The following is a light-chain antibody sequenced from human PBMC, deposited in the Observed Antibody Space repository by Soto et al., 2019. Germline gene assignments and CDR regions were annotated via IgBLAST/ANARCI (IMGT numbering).Light chain of an antibody. V-gene: IGLV2-14*02. J-gene: IGLJ3*02. CDR3: SSYTNTSTLV. CDR2: DVS. Sequence: QSALTQPASVSGSPGQSITISCTGTSSDVGAYNLVSWYQQHPGRAPKLFIFDVSDRPSGVSDRFSGSKSGNTASLTISGIQAGAEASYYCSSYTNTSTLVFGGGTQLTVL. CDR1: SSDVGAYNL.